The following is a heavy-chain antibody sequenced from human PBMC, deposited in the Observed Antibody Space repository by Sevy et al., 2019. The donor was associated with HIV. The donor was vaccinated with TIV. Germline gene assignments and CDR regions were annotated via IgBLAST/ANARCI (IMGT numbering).Heavy chain of an antibody. CDR1: DGSFSGYY. V-gene: IGHV4-34*01. CDR3: ARSPPVVVVPGAPSWFDP. J-gene: IGHJ5*02. D-gene: IGHD2-2*01. CDR2: INESGIT. Sequence: SETLSLTCAVHDGSFSGYYWNWIRQLPGKGLEWIGEINESGITYYNPSLKSRVTISVDTSKKQFTLRLNSVTAVDSAVYFCARSPPVVVVPGAPSWFDPWGQGTLVTVSS.